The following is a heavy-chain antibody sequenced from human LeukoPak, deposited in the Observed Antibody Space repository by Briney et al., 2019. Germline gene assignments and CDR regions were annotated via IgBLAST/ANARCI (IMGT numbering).Heavy chain of an antibody. J-gene: IGHJ4*02. Sequence: GGSLRLSCAASGFAFSSYTMNWVRQAPGKGLEWVSSISGSTNYIYFADSVKGRFTISRDNAKNSLHLQMNSLRAEDTAVYYCARTYYYGSGSNDYWGQGTLVTVSS. CDR2: ISGSTNYI. V-gene: IGHV3-21*01. D-gene: IGHD3-10*01. CDR3: ARTYYYGSGSNDY. CDR1: GFAFSSYT.